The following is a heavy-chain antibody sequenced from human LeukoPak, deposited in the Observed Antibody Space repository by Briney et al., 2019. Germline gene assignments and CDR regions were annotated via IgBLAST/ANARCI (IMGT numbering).Heavy chain of an antibody. D-gene: IGHD3-22*01. CDR1: GFTFDDYG. J-gene: IGHJ3*02. CDR3: AGGITMTTQGAFDI. Sequence: GGALRLSCAASGFTFDDYGMSWVRQAPGKGLEWGSGINWNGGSTGYADSVKGRFTISRDNAKNSLYLQMNRLRAEDTALYYCAGGITMTTQGAFDIWGQGTMVTVSS. CDR2: INWNGGST. V-gene: IGHV3-20*04.